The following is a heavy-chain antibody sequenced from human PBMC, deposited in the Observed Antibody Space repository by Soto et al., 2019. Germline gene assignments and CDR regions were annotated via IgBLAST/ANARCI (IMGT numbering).Heavy chain of an antibody. J-gene: IGHJ5*02. CDR3: TREASRDSSDRGWFDP. D-gene: IGHD6-13*01. Sequence: PGGSLRLSCAASGFTFRSFTMNWVRQAPGKGLEWVSTISSNSAYIYYTDALRGRFTISRDNAKNSLHLQMNSPRPEDTAVYYCTREASRDSSDRGWFDPWGPGTLVTV. CDR2: ISSNSAYI. CDR1: GFTFRSFT. V-gene: IGHV3-21*01.